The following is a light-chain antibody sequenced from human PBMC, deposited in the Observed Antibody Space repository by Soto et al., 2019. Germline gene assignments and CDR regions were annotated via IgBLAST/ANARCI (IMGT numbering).Light chain of an antibody. V-gene: IGLV2-14*01. CDR1: SSDVGGYNY. CDR2: EVS. J-gene: IGLJ1*01. CDR3: ISYSNNSTYG. Sequence: HSALSQPGSVSESAGQSTSISCTGTSSDVGGYNYVSWYQQHPGNAPKLMIYEVSNRPSGVSNRFSGSKSGNTASLTISGLQAEDEADYYCISYSNNSTYGFGPGTKVTVL.